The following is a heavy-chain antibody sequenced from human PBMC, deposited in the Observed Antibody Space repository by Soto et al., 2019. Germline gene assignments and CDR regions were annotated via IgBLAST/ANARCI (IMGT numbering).Heavy chain of an antibody. Sequence: SVKVSCKASGGTFSSYAISWVRQAPGQGLEWMGGIIPIFGTANYAQKFQGRVTITADESTSTAYMELSSLRSEDTAVYYCAGDSRVEASGSYYYYGMDVWGQGTTVTVSS. CDR3: AGDSRVEASGSYYYYGMDV. V-gene: IGHV1-69*13. D-gene: IGHD1-26*01. CDR1: GGTFSSYA. J-gene: IGHJ6*02. CDR2: IIPIFGTA.